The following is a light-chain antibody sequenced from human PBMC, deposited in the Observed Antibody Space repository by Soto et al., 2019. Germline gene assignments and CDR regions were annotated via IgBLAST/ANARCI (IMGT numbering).Light chain of an antibody. CDR2: DAS. Sequence: DIVLTQYPATLSLSPGERATLSCRASQSVTTHLAWYQHILGQAPRLVIYDASTRAPAIPPRFSGSGSGTDFTLTISSLQPKDSGVYSCHQPSKWPQTFGQGTTVVIK. CDR3: HQPSKWPQT. CDR1: QSVTTH. V-gene: IGKV3-11*01. J-gene: IGKJ1*01.